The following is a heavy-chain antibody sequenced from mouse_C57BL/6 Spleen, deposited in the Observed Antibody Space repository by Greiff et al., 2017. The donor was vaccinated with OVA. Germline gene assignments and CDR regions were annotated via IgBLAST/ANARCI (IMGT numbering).Heavy chain of an antibody. CDR3: ARYPYYYGSSPPWFAY. CDR1: GYTFTSYW. V-gene: IGHV1-69*01. J-gene: IGHJ3*01. Sequence: QVQLQQPGAELVMPGASVKLSCKASGYTFTSYWMHWVKQRPGQGLEWIGEIDPSDSYTNYNQKFKGKSTLTVDKSSSTAYMQLSSLTSEDSAVYYCARYPYYYGSSPPWFAYWGQGTLVTVSA. CDR2: IDPSDSYT. D-gene: IGHD1-1*01.